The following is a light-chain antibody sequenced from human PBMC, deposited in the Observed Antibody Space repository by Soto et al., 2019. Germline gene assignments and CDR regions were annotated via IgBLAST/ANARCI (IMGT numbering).Light chain of an antibody. CDR2: KAS. J-gene: IGKJ1*01. V-gene: IGKV1-5*03. CDR1: QSISDW. CDR3: QQYNDYSGT. Sequence: DIQMTQSPSTLSASVGDRVTITCRASQSISDWLAWYQQKPGKAPKLLIYKASTLDSGVPSRFSGSGSGTDFTLTISGLQPDDFAIYYCQQYNDYSGTFGQGTKVDI.